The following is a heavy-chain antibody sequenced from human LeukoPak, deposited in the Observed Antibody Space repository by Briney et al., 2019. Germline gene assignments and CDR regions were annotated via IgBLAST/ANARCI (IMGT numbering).Heavy chain of an antibody. D-gene: IGHD3-10*02. CDR3: AELGITMIGGV. J-gene: IGHJ6*04. CDR1: GFTFSSYE. Sequence: PGGSLRLSCAASGFTFSSYEMNWVRQAPGKGLEWVSYISSSGSIIYYADSVKGRFTISRDNAKNSLYPQMNSLRAEDTAVYYCAELGITMIGGVWGKGTTVTISS. V-gene: IGHV3-48*03. CDR2: ISSSGSII.